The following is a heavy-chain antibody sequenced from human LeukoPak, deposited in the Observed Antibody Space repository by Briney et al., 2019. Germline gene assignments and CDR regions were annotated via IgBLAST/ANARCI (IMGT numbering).Heavy chain of an antibody. D-gene: IGHD6-19*01. CDR3: GRDHLRIQRSGWSY. CDR1: GYTFTSYD. CDR2: MNPNSGNT. Sequence: ASVKVSCKASGYTFTSYDINWVRQATGKGLEWMGWMNPNSGNTGYAQKFQGRVTMTRNTSISTAYMELSSLRSEDTAVYYCGRDHLRIQRSGWSYWGQGTLVTVSS. J-gene: IGHJ4*02. V-gene: IGHV1-8*01.